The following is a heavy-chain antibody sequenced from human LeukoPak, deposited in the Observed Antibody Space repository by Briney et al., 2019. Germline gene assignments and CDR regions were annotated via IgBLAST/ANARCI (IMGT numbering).Heavy chain of an antibody. Sequence: GGSLRLSCAASGSTFSSYAMSWVRQAPGKGLEWVSAISGSGGSTYYADSVKGRFTISRDNSKNTLYLQMNSLRAEDTAVYYCAKDLDYGDYGDYYYYYYYGMDVWGQGTTVTVSS. J-gene: IGHJ6*02. V-gene: IGHV3-23*01. D-gene: IGHD4-17*01. CDR3: AKDLDYGDYGDYYYYYYYGMDV. CDR1: GSTFSSYA. CDR2: ISGSGGST.